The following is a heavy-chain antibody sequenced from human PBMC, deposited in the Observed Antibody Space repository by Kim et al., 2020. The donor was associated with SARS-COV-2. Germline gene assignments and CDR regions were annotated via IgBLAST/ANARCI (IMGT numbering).Heavy chain of an antibody. Sequence: GGSLRLSCAASGFTFSSYAMHWVRQAPGKGLEWVAVISYDGSNKYYADSVKGRFTISRDNSKNTLYLQMNSLRAEDTAVYYCAQGYSYAVPVDYWCQGT. D-gene: IGHD5-18*01. CDR3: AQGYSYAVPVDY. J-gene: IGHJ4*02. CDR1: GFTFSSYA. V-gene: IGHV3-30-3*01. CDR2: ISYDGSNK.